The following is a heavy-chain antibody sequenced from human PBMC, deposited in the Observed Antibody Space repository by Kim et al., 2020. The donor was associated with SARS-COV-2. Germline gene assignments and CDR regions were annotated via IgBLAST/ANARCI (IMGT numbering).Heavy chain of an antibody. Sequence: GKGRFTISKDTAKNPLYLQMNSLRAEDKALYYCAKDPNSRCLGDNSADYWGQGTLVTVSS. CDR3: AKDPNSRCLGDNSADY. J-gene: IGHJ4*02. V-gene: IGHV3-9*01. D-gene: IGHD3-16*01.